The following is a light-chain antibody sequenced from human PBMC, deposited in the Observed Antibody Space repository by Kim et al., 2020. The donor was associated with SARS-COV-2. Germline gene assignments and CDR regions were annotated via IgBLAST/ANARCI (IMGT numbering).Light chain of an antibody. Sequence: KVTISGSGSSSNIGNYYVSWYQHLPGTAPKLLIYDNTERPSGIPDRFSGSKSGTSATLGIAGVQTGDEADYYCGSWDASLGVVVFGGGTQLTVL. V-gene: IGLV1-51*01. J-gene: IGLJ2*01. CDR3: GSWDASLGVVV. CDR2: DNT. CDR1: SSNIGNYY.